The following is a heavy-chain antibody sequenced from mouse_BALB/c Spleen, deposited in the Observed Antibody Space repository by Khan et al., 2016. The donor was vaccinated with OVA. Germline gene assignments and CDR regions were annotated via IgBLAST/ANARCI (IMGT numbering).Heavy chain of an antibody. V-gene: IGHV1-77*01. CDR3: ARAGYGGFAY. J-gene: IGHJ3*01. CDR1: GYTFTDFL. CDR2: IYPGSGYT. Sequence: VQLQESGPELVKPGASVKMSCKASGYTFTDFLISWLKQRPGQGLEWIGEIYPGSGYTYYNEKFKGKATLTSDQSSNTAHMQLSSLTSEDSAVYFCARAGYGGFAYWRQGTLVTVSA. D-gene: IGHD3-2*02.